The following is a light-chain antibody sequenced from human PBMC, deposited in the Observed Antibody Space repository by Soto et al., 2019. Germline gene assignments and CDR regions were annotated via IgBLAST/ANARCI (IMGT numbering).Light chain of an antibody. CDR1: QSLTTN. V-gene: IGKV3-15*01. CDR3: QQYDDWPLT. CDR2: DAS. Sequence: EVVMTQSPGTLSVSPGERAILSCRASQSLTTNLAWYQQKPGQAPSLLIHDASTRATGIPARFSGSGSGTEFTLTISSLQSEDFAVYYCQQYDDWPLTFGQGTRLETK. J-gene: IGKJ5*01.